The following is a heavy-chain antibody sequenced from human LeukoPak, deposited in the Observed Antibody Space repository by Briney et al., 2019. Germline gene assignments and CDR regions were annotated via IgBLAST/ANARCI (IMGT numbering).Heavy chain of an antibody. D-gene: IGHD3-22*01. Sequence: SETLSLTCAVSGGSISSGGYSWSWIRQPPGKGLEWIGYIYHSGSTYYNPSLKSRVTISVDRSKNQFSLKLSSVTAADTAVYYCARGPARIRDNSGYYSVLGYFQHWGQGTLVTVSS. CDR1: GGSISSGGYS. CDR2: IYHSGST. J-gene: IGHJ1*01. CDR3: ARGPARIRDNSGYYSVLGYFQH. V-gene: IGHV4-30-2*01.